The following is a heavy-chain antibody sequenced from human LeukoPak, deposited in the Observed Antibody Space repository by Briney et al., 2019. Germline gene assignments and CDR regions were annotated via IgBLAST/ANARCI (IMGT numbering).Heavy chain of an antibody. D-gene: IGHD2-15*01. Sequence: GGSLRLSCAASGLTSGINAMSWVRQAPGKGLDWVSAFSGGGDSFCADSVRGRFSSSADRSRNILYLLMNSLRVEDTAVYYGAKEVERRFDLRYWGQGIPVTVSS. CDR2: FSGGGDS. CDR3: AKEVERRFDLRY. V-gene: IGHV3-23*01. CDR1: GLTSGINA. J-gene: IGHJ4*02.